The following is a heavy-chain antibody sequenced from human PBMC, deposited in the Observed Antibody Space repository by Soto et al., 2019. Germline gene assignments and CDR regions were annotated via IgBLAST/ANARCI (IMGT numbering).Heavy chain of an antibody. J-gene: IGHJ4*02. D-gene: IGHD2-2*01. CDR1: GFTFSSYA. CDR2: IRGSGGST. V-gene: IGHV3-23*01. CDR3: AKVRVGCSSTSCYGFDY. Sequence: EVQLLESGGGLVQPGGSLRLSCAASGFTFSSYAMSWVRQAPGKGGEWVSAIRGSGGSTYYADSVKGRFTISRDNSKNTLYLQMNSLRAEDTAVYYCAKVRVGCSSTSCYGFDYWGQGTLVTVSS.